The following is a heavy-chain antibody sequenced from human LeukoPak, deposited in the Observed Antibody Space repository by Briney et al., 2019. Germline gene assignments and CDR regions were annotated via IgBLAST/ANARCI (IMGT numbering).Heavy chain of an antibody. Sequence: GGSLRLSCAASGFTFSSSAMSWVRQAPGKGLEWVSAISNNGGYTYYADSVQGRFTISRDNSKSTLCLQMNSLRTEDTAVYYCAKQLGYCSNGSCYFPSWGQGTLVTVSS. D-gene: IGHD2-15*01. V-gene: IGHV3-23*01. CDR2: ISNNGGYT. CDR1: GFTFSSSA. J-gene: IGHJ5*02. CDR3: AKQLGYCSNGSCYFPS.